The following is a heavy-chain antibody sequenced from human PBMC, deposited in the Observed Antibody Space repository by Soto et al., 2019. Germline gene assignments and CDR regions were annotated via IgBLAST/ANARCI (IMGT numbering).Heavy chain of an antibody. CDR3: ARQILVSDVMAFEY. CDR1: GFSLSISGVG. V-gene: IGHV2-5*02. J-gene: IGHJ4*02. CDR2: IYWDDDK. D-gene: IGHD3-22*01. Sequence: QITLKESGPTLVKPTQTLTLTCTFSGFSLSISGVGMDWIRQPPGTALEWLALIYWDDDKRYSPSLKSRLTITKNTSKNQVVLTMTNMDPVNTAPYYCARQILVSDVMAFEYSGQGTLVTVSS.